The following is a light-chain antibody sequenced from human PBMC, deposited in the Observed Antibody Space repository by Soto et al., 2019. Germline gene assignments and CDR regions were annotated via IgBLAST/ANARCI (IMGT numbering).Light chain of an antibody. J-gene: IGKJ1*01. Sequence: DIQMTQSPSTLSASVGDRVTITCRASQSISSWLAWYQQQPGKAPKLLIYKASSLESGVPSRFSGSGSGTEFTLTISSLQPDDFATYYCQQYNSYWWTFGQGTKVEIK. CDR2: KAS. CDR3: QQYNSYWWT. CDR1: QSISSW. V-gene: IGKV1-5*03.